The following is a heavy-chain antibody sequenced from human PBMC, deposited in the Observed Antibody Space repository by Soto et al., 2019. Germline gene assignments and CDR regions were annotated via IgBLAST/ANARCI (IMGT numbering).Heavy chain of an antibody. V-gene: IGHV3-11*06. CDR3: AREVVVSRGASYFGY. CDR2: ISSSSSYT. CDR1: GFTFSDYY. Sequence: GSLRLSCAASGFTFSDYYMSWIRQAPGKGLEWVSYISSSSSYTNYVDSVKGRFTISRDNTKNSLYLQMNSLRAEDTAIYYCAREVVVSRGASYFGYWGPGTLVTVSS. J-gene: IGHJ4*02. D-gene: IGHD2-2*01.